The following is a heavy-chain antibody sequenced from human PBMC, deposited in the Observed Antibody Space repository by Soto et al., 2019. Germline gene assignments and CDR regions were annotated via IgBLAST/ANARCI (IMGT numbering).Heavy chain of an antibody. CDR2: IIPILGIA. Sequence: QVQLVQSGAEVKKPGSSVKVSCKASGGTFSSYTISWVRQAPGQGLEWMGRIIPILGIANYAQKFQGRVTITADKSTSTAYMELSSLRSEDTAVYYCARVPYYYDSSGHSLDYWGQGTLVTVSS. CDR1: GGTFSSYT. D-gene: IGHD3-22*01. CDR3: ARVPYYYDSSGHSLDY. V-gene: IGHV1-69*02. J-gene: IGHJ4*02.